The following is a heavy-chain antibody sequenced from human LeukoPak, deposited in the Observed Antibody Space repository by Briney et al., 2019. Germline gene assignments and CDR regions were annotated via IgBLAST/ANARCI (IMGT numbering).Heavy chain of an antibody. CDR2: ISSSSSSI. D-gene: IGHD6-19*01. CDR3: ARRLEQWLTFDY. J-gene: IGHJ4*02. CDR1: GFTFSSYG. V-gene: IGHV3-48*02. Sequence: GGSLRLSCGASGFTFSSYGLNWVRQAPGKALEWLSYISSSSSSIYYADSVKGRFNISRDNAKNSLYLQMNSLRDEDTAVYYCARRLEQWLTFDYWGQGTLVTVSS.